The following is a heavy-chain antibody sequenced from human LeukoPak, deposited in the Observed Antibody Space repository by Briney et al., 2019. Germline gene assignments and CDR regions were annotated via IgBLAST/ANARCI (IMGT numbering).Heavy chain of an antibody. J-gene: IGHJ4*02. CDR1: GFNFANHA. D-gene: IGHD2-21*02. CDR3: VREDTPATANY. Sequence: GGSLRLSCAASGFNFANHAMSWVRQTPGKGLEWVSAISGGGDITYCADSVTGRFTISRDNSKDTLFLQMHSLRPGDTAVYYCVREDTPATANYWGQGTLVTISS. V-gene: IGHV3-23*01. CDR2: ISGGGDIT.